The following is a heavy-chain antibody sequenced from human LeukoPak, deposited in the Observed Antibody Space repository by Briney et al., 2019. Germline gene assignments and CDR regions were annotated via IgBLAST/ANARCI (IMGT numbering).Heavy chain of an antibody. CDR1: GYTFTSYY. J-gene: IGHJ4*02. CDR2: INPSGGST. CDR3: ARDRYYYDSSGYIRGISFDY. D-gene: IGHD3-22*01. V-gene: IGHV1-46*01. Sequence: ASVKVSCKASGYTFTSYYMHWVRRAPGQGLEWMGIINPSGGSTSYAQKFQGRVTMTRETSTSTVYMELSSLRSEDTAVYYCARDRYYYDSSGYIRGISFDYWGQGTLVTVSS.